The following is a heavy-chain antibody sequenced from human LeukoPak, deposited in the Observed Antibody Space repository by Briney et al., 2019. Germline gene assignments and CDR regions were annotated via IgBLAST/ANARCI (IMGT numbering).Heavy chain of an antibody. CDR1: GYTFSNYY. D-gene: IGHD6-19*01. CDR2: INPNSGCT. J-gene: IGHJ5*02. CDR3: ASPGSGWS. Sequence: ASVKVSCKPSGYTFSNYYMHWVRQAPGHRLKWMGWINPNSGCTNYGPKFQGSVTMTTDTSISTAYMEMSSLTSDDAAVYYCASPGSGWSWGQGTLVTVSS. V-gene: IGHV1-2*02.